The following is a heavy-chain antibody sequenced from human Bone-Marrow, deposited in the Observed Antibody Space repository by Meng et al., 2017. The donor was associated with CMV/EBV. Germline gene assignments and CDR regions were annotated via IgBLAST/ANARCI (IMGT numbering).Heavy chain of an antibody. J-gene: IGHJ5*02. Sequence: SETLSLTCTVSGGSISSSSYYWGWIRQPPGKGLEWIGSIYYSGSTYYNPSLKSRVTISVDTSKNQFSLKLSSVTAADTAVYYCARTGYYKESWFDPWGQGTRVTGSS. V-gene: IGHV4-39*07. CDR2: IYYSGST. CDR3: ARTGYYKESWFDP. D-gene: IGHD3-9*01. CDR1: GGSISSSSYY.